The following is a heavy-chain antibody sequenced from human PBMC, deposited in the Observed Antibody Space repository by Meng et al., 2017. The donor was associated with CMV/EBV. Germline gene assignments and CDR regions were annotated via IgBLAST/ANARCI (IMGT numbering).Heavy chain of an antibody. J-gene: IGHJ4*02. V-gene: IGHV4-30-4*08. D-gene: IGHD2-2*01. CDR2: IYYSGST. CDR3: ARVGRTSCYDY. CDR1: GGSISSGDYY. Sequence: HVQLQESGPGLLKPSQFLSLTCNVSGGSISSGDYYWSWIRQPPGKCLEWIGYIYYSGSTYYNPSLKSRVTISVDTSKNQFSLKLSSVTAADTAVYYCARVGRTSCYDYWGQGTLVTVS.